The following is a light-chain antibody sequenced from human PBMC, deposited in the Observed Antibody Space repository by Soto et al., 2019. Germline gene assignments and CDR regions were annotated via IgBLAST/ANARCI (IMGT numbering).Light chain of an antibody. CDR2: WAS. J-gene: IGKJ1*01. CDR3: QQYNIWWA. CDR1: RSVLSSSNNKNF. V-gene: IGKV4-1*01. Sequence: DIVMTQSPDSLALSLGERATINCKSSRSVLSSSNNKNFLAWYQQKPGQPPRLLIYWASTRESGVPDRFSGSGSGTDFTLTISSLQSEDFAVYYCQQYNIWWAFGQGTKVEIK.